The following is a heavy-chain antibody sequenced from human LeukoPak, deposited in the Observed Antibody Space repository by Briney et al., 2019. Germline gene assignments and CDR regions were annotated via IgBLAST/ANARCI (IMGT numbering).Heavy chain of an antibody. D-gene: IGHD3-22*01. V-gene: IGHV1-3*01. CDR2: INAGNGNT. CDR3: ARGGRVFGFYYDSSGYPDY. J-gene: IGHJ4*02. CDR1: GYTFTSYA. Sequence: GASVKVSCKASGYTFTSYAMHWVRQAPGQRLEWMGWINAGNGNTKYSQKFQGRVTITRDTSASTAYMELSSLRSEDTAVYYCARGGRVFGFYYDSSGYPDYRGQGTLVTVSS.